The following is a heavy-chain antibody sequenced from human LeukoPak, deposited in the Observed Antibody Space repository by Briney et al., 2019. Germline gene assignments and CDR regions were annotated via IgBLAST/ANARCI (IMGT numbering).Heavy chain of an antibody. D-gene: IGHD6-13*01. CDR1: GFTFDDYG. Sequence: RAGGSLRLSCAASGFTFDDYGMSWVRQAPGKGLEWVSGINWNGGSTGYADSVKGRFIISRDNAKNSLYLQMNSLRAEDTALYYCARGGYTVDYYYMDVWGKGTTVTVSS. CDR2: INWNGGST. J-gene: IGHJ6*03. V-gene: IGHV3-20*04. CDR3: ARGGYTVDYYYMDV.